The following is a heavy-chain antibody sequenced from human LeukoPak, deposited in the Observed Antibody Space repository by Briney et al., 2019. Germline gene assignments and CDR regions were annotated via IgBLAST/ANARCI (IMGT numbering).Heavy chain of an antibody. CDR1: GFTFSNYE. CDR2: ISSSGNTI. Sequence: GGSLRLSCAASGFTFSNYEMNWVRQDPGKGLEWVSYISSSGNTIYYADSVKGRFTISRDNAKNSLYLQMNSLRAEDTAIYYCARDFYYGSGRFDYWGQGTLVSVSS. J-gene: IGHJ4*02. D-gene: IGHD3-10*01. CDR3: ARDFYYGSGRFDY. V-gene: IGHV3-48*03.